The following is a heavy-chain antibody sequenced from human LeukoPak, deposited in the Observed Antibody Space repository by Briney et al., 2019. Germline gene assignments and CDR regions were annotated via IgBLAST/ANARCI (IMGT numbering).Heavy chain of an antibody. CDR1: GFTFTSYW. D-gene: IGHD6-13*01. Sequence: AGGSLTLSCAASGFTFTSYWMHWVRQAPGKGLGWVASIIQDGSEKNYVDSVKGRFTISRDNAKSSVFLQMNSLRVEDTALYYCARGLYSSSPQYWGQGILVTVSS. CDR3: ARGLYSSSPQY. CDR2: IIQDGSEK. V-gene: IGHV3-7*01. J-gene: IGHJ4*02.